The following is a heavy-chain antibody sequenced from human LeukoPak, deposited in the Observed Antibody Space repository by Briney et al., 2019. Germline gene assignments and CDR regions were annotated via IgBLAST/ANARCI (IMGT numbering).Heavy chain of an antibody. V-gene: IGHV1-69*13. CDR2: IIPIFGTA. D-gene: IGHD2-2*03. Sequence: GASVKVSCKASGYTFTSYGISWVRQAPGQGLEWMGGIIPIFGTANYAQKFQGRVTITADESTSTAYMELSSLRSEDTAVYYCASPYGYCSSTSCSTYYYYGMGVWGQGTTVTVSS. CDR1: GYTFTSYG. J-gene: IGHJ6*02. CDR3: ASPYGYCSSTSCSTYYYYGMGV.